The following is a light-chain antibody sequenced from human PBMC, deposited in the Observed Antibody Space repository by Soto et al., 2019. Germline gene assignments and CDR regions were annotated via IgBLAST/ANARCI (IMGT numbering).Light chain of an antibody. J-gene: IGKJ1*01. CDR3: QHYSGDRAT. CDR1: QSISDT. V-gene: IGKV3-15*01. Sequence: EIVMTQSPATLSVSPGGRATLSCRASQSISDTLAWYQQKPGQAPRLLIYSASRRATGFPARFSGSGSGTDFTLTISSLQSEDFAVYYCQHYSGDRATFGQGTKVEI. CDR2: SAS.